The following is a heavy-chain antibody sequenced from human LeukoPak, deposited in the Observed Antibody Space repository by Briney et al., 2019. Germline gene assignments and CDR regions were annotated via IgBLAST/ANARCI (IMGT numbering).Heavy chain of an antibody. CDR2: ISYDGSNK. V-gene: IGHV3-30*18. D-gene: IGHD3-10*01. Sequence: GRSLRLSCAASGFTFSSYGMHWVRQAPGKGLEWVAVISYDGSNKYYADSVKGRFTISRDNSKNTLYLQMNSLRAEDTAAYYCAKGYAVNYYGSGSYSEYFQHWGQGTLVTVSS. CDR1: GFTFSSYG. J-gene: IGHJ1*01. CDR3: AKGYAVNYYGSGSYSEYFQH.